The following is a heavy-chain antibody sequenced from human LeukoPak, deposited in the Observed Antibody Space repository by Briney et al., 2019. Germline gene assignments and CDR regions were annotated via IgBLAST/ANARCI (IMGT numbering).Heavy chain of an antibody. D-gene: IGHD3-10*01. J-gene: IGHJ5*02. CDR3: ARGHGSGIINWFDP. CDR2: IYTSGST. V-gene: IGHV4-61*09. Sequence: SETLSLTCTVSGGSISSGSYHWSWIRQPAGTGLEWIGHIYTSGSTNYNLSLKSRVTISVDTSKNQFSLNLSSVTAADTAVYYCARGHGSGIINWFDPWGQGTLVTVSS. CDR1: GGSISSGSYH.